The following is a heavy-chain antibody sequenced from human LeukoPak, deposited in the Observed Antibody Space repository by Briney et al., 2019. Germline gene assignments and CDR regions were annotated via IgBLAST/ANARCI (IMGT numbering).Heavy chain of an antibody. CDR1: GFTFRSYG. J-gene: IGHJ4*02. CDR2: IWYDEITK. Sequence: GGSLRLSCVASGFTFRSYGIHWARQAPGKGLEWLAFIWYDEITKDYADSVKGRFTISRDNSKNTLYVQMNSLRADDTAVYYCAKDSSDYYFDYWGQGTLVTVSS. V-gene: IGHV3-30*02. D-gene: IGHD3-22*01. CDR3: AKDSSDYYFDY.